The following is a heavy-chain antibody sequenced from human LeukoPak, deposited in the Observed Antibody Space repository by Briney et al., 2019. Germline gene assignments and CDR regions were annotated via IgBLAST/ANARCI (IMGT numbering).Heavy chain of an antibody. Sequence: SETLSLTCAVYGGSFSGYYWSWIRQPPGKGLEWIGEINHSGSTNYNPSLKSRVTMSVDTSKNQFSLKLSSVTAADTAVYYCARSSITMVRGVKGWFDPWGQGTLVTVSS. V-gene: IGHV4-34*01. J-gene: IGHJ5*02. D-gene: IGHD3-10*01. CDR2: INHSGST. CDR3: ARSSITMVRGVKGWFDP. CDR1: GGSFSGYY.